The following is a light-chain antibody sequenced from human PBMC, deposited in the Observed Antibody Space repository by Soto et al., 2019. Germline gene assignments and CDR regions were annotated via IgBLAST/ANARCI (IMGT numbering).Light chain of an antibody. J-gene: IGKJ3*01. V-gene: IGKV4-1*01. CDR1: RGLYISKKKNF. CDR3: QQYYSGPVT. CDR2: WAS. Sequence: DIVMTQSPESLAVSLGGRVTFNGNSSRGLYISKKKNFLAWYRQRPGQPPEMLFYWASTRETGVPDRFIGSGSGTDFTLTINSLQAEDVAVYYCQQYYSGPVTFGPGTRVDV.